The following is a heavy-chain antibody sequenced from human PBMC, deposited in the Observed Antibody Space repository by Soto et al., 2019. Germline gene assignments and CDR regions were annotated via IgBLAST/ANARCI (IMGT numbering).Heavy chain of an antibody. J-gene: IGHJ4*01. D-gene: IGHD3-10*01. CDR2: VYHNGIM. V-gene: IGHV4-38-2*02. CDR3: AALWFGELAFNY. CDR1: GYSIRSGYY. Sequence: ASETLSLTCSVSGYSIRSGYYWGWVRQAPGKGLVWLGSVYHNGIMFHNPSFQSRVTISVDTSRNQFSLNLRSVTAADTAVYYCAALWFGELAFNYWGHGILVTVSS.